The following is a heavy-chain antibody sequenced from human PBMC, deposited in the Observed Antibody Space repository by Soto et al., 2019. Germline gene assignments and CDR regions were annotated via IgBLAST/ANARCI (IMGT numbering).Heavy chain of an antibody. V-gene: IGHV1-8*02. J-gene: IGHJ2*01. Sequence: GASVKVSCKASGYTFTSYAMHWVRQATGQGFEWMGWMNPNSGNTNYAQKLQGRVTMTTDKSTSTAYMELRSLRSEDTAVYYCARGNHGWLQLWYFDLWGRGTLVTVSS. CDR2: MNPNSGNT. CDR1: GYTFTSYA. CDR3: ARGNHGWLQLWYFDL. D-gene: IGHD5-12*01.